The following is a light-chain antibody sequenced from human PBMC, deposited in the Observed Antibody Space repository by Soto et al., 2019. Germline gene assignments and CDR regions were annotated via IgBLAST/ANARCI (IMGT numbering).Light chain of an antibody. Sequence: QSVLTQPPSASGTPGQRVTISCSGSISNIGTNTINWYQQLPGTAPKLLTYSTNQRPSGVPDRFSGSKSDTSASLAISGLQSEDEADYYCESWDDSLNGRVFGTGTKVTVL. CDR2: STN. CDR1: ISNIGTNT. CDR3: ESWDDSLNGRV. J-gene: IGLJ1*01. V-gene: IGLV1-44*01.